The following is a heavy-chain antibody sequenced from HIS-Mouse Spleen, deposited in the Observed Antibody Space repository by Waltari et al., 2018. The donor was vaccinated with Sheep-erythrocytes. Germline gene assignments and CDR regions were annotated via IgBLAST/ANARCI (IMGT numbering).Heavy chain of an antibody. CDR1: GYSFTSYW. J-gene: IGHJ3*02. CDR2: IYPGDSDT. V-gene: IGHV5-51*03. CDR3: ARGPVLRFLEWLPTDAFDI. D-gene: IGHD3-3*01. Sequence: EVQLVQSGAEVKKPGESLKISCKGSGYSFTSYWIGWVRQMPGKGLEWMGIIYPGDSDTRYSPSFQGQVTISADKSISTAYLQWSSLKASDTAMYYCARGPVLRFLEWLPTDAFDIWGQGTMVTV.